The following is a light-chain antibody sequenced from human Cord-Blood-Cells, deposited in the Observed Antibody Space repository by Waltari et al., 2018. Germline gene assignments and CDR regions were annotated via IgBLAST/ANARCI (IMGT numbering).Light chain of an antibody. CDR2: GNS. V-gene: IGLV1-40*01. CDR1: SSNIGSGYD. Sequence: QSVLTQPPPVSGAPGQRVPISCPGSSSNIGSGYDVHWYQQLPGTAPKLLIQGNSNRPSGVPDRFSGSKSGTSASLAITGLQAEDEADYYCQSYDSSLSGSVFGGGTKLTVL. J-gene: IGLJ2*01. CDR3: QSYDSSLSGSV.